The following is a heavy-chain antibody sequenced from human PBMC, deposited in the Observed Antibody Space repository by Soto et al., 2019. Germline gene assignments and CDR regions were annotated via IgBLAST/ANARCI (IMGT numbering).Heavy chain of an antibody. V-gene: IGHV3-33*01. D-gene: IGHD2-21*02. CDR1: GFDFSTFA. CDR2: IWNDGSKK. J-gene: IGHJ4*02. CDR3: ARDRLPYCGGDCYQDYFDY. Sequence: GGSLRLSCAASGFDFSTFAMHWVRQAPGKGLEWVAVIWNDGSKKFYADSVKDRFTISRDNSKNTLYLQMNSLRAEDTAVYYCARDRLPYCGGDCYQDYFDYWGQGTLVTVSS.